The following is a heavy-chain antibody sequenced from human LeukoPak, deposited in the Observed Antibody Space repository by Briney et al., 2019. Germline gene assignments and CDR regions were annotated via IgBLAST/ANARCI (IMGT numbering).Heavy chain of an antibody. D-gene: IGHD2-15*01. CDR1: GFTFSSYG. J-gene: IGHJ4*02. CDR2: ISGSGAGT. CDR3: ARRCGSGGSCHSFDY. V-gene: IGHV3-23*01. Sequence: PGGSLRLSCAASGFTFSSYGMSWVRQAPGKGLEWISRISGSGAGTYYSDSVRGRFTISRDNSKNTLYLQMNSLRAEDTAVYYCARRCGSGGSCHSFDYWGQGTLVTVSS.